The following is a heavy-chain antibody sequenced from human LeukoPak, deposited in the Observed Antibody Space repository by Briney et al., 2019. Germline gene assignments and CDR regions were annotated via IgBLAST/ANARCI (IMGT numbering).Heavy chain of an antibody. CDR2: IRGSGGST. CDR1: RFIFSSHA. Sequence: PAGPSTPPCAASRFIFSSHAISRVPQAPRKRLQGPTAIRGSGGSTYYADSVRGRFTISRDNSKNTLYLQMNSLRAEDTAVYYCAREGYCSSTSCYPIDYWGQGTLVTASS. D-gene: IGHD2-2*01. V-gene: IGHV3-23*01. J-gene: IGHJ4*02. CDR3: AREGYCSSTSCYPIDY.